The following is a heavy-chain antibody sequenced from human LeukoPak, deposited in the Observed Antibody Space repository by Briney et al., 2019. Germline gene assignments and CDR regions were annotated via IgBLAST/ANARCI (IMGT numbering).Heavy chain of an antibody. Sequence: GGSLRLSCAASGFTFSDSTMNWVRRASGKGLEWVASINSGSSTMHYADSVKGRLTISRDNAKNSLYLQLNSLRAEDTAVYYCVRGDSRDYWGQGTLITVSS. J-gene: IGHJ4*02. CDR2: INSGSSTM. V-gene: IGHV3-21*01. D-gene: IGHD3-22*01. CDR1: GFTFSDST. CDR3: VRGDSRDY.